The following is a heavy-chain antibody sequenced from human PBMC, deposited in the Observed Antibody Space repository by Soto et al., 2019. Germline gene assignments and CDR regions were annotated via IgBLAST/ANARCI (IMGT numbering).Heavy chain of an antibody. CDR1: GGSISSGGYY. J-gene: IGHJ2*01. D-gene: IGHD3-10*01. V-gene: IGHV4-31*03. Sequence: QVQLQESGPGLVKPSQTLSLTCTVSGGSISSGGYYWSWIRQHPGKGLEWIGYIYYSGSTYYNPSLKCRVTISVDTSKNQSSLKLSSVTAADTAVYYCACCPFRRWYFDLWGRGTLVTVSS. CDR3: ACCPFRRWYFDL. CDR2: IYYSGST.